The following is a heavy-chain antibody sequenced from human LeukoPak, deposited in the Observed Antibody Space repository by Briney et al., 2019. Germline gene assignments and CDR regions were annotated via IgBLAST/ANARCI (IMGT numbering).Heavy chain of an antibody. CDR3: ARRYFDWLLGAGGALDI. D-gene: IGHD3-9*01. CDR1: GFTFRSYW. J-gene: IGHJ3*02. V-gene: IGHV3-7*01. CDR2: IKQDGSEK. Sequence: GGSLRLSCAGSGFTFRSYWMHWVRQAPGKGLEWVANIKQDGSEKYYVDSVKGRFTISRDNAKDSVYLQMNSLRAEDTAVYYCARRYFDWLLGAGGALDIGGQGTMVTVSS.